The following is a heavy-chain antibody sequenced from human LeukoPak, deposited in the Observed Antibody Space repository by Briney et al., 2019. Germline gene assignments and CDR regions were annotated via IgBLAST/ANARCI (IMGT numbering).Heavy chain of an antibody. V-gene: IGHV3-33*01. Sequence: GGSLRLSCAASGFTFSSYGMHWVRQAPGKGLEWVAVIWYDGSNKYYADSVKSRFTISRDNSKNTLYLQMNSLRAEDTAVYYCARSCPGGDYFDYWGQGTLVTVSS. CDR3: ARSCPGGDYFDY. D-gene: IGHD4-17*01. J-gene: IGHJ4*02. CDR2: IWYDGSNK. CDR1: GFTFSSYG.